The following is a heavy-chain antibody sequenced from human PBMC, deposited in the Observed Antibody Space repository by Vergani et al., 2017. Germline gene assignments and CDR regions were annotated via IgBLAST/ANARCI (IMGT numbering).Heavy chain of an antibody. CDR2: IWYDGSNK. Sequence: QVQLVESGGGVVQPGRSLRLSCAASGFTFSSYGMHWVRQAPGKGLEWVAVIWYDGSNKYYADSVKGRFTISRDNSKNTLYLQMNSLRAEDTAVYYWARDGKKSAFDIWGQGTMVTVSS. J-gene: IGHJ3*02. V-gene: IGHV3-33*01. D-gene: IGHD1-14*01. CDR3: ARDGKKSAFDI. CDR1: GFTFSSYG.